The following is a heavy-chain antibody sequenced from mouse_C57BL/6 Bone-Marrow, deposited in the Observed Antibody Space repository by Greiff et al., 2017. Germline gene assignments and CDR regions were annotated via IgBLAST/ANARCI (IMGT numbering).Heavy chain of an antibody. V-gene: IGHV1-63*01. CDR2: IYPGGGYT. CDR1: GYTFTNYW. J-gene: IGHJ1*03. Sequence: QVQLQQSGAELVRPGTSVKMSCKASGYTFTNYWIGWAKQRPGHGLEWIGDIYPGGGYTNYNEKFKGKATLTADKSSSTAYMQFSSLTSEDSAIYYCARSPYGSNWYFDVWGTGTTVTVSS. CDR3: ARSPYGSNWYFDV. D-gene: IGHD1-1*01.